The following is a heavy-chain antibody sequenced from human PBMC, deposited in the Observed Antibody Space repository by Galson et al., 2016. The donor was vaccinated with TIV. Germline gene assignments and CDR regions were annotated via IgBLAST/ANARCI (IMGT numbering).Heavy chain of an antibody. CDR2: FGGTGGST. CDR1: GFRFNSYA. D-gene: IGHD6-13*01. CDR3: ASPQAAAGIDAFDI. Sequence: SLRLSCAASGFRFNSYAMNWVRQAPGKGLEWVSSFGGTGGSTYYADSVKGRFTISRDTSKNTLYLQMNSLRVEDTAVYYCASPQAAAGIDAFDIWGQGTMVIVSS. J-gene: IGHJ3*02. V-gene: IGHV3-23*01.